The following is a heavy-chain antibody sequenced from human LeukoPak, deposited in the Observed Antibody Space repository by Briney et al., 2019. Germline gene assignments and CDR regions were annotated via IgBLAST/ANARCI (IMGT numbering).Heavy chain of an antibody. CDR1: GGSISSTNFY. D-gene: IGHD4-17*01. CDR2: IYSSGST. J-gene: IGHJ4*02. CDR3: ARSDYGDYLDAIDY. Sequence: KTSETLSLTCTVSGGSISSTNFYWGWIRQPPGKGLEWIGSIYSSGSTNYNPSLKSRVTISVDTSKNQFSLKLSSVTAADTAVYYCARSDYGDYLDAIDYWGQGTLVTVSS. V-gene: IGHV4-39*07.